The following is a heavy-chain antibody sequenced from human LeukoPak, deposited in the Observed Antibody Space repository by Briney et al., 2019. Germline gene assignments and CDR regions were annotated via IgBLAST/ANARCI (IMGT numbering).Heavy chain of an antibody. CDR2: ISWDGDNT. Sequence: PGGSLRLSCAASGFTFDDYAMHWVRQAPGKGLEWVSLISWDGDNTYYADSVKGRFTISRDNSKNSLYLQMNSLRAEDTALYYCAKYIIGGRWWGYFDYWGQGTLVTVSS. J-gene: IGHJ4*02. CDR3: AKYIIGGRWWGYFDY. CDR1: GFTFDDYA. D-gene: IGHD1-26*01. V-gene: IGHV3-43D*03.